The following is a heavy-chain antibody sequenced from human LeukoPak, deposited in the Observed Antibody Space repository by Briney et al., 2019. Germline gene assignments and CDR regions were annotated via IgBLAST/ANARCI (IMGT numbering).Heavy chain of an antibody. D-gene: IGHD2-15*01. Sequence: ASVKVSCKASGYTFTGYYMHWGRQAPGQGFEWMGWINPNSGGTNYAQKFHGRVTMTRDTSISTAYMELSRLRSDDTAVYYCAREDIVVVVAATRGGYYGMDVWGQGTTVTVSS. CDR2: INPNSGGT. J-gene: IGHJ6*02. V-gene: IGHV1-2*02. CDR1: GYTFTGYY. CDR3: AREDIVVVVAATRGGYYGMDV.